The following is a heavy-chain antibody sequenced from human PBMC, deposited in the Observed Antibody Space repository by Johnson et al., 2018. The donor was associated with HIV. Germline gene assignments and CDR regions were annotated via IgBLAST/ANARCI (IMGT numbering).Heavy chain of an antibody. Sequence: VQLVESGGGVVQPGRSLRLSCAASGFTFSSYAMHWVRQAPGKGLEWVAVISYDESNKYYADSVKGRFTISRDNSNNTVSLQMNSLRAEDTAVYYCARDFDSRSWPGTDAFDVWGQGTTVTVSS. D-gene: IGHD6-13*01. V-gene: IGHV3-30-3*01. CDR3: ARDFDSRSWPGTDAFDV. J-gene: IGHJ3*01. CDR2: ISYDESNK. CDR1: GFTFSSYA.